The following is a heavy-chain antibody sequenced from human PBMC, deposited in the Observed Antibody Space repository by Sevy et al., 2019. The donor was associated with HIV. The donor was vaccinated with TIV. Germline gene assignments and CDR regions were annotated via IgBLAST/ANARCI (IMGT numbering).Heavy chain of an antibody. CDR1: GFTFSSYA. D-gene: IGHD3-22*01. CDR3: VKGGRYYDNGGYSPFDY. V-gene: IGHV3-23*01. Sequence: GGSLRLSCATSGFTFSSYAMSWVRQAPGKGLEWVSTFSPSGDNTYYVDSVKGRFTISRDNSKNTQYLQMNRLRAEDTAVYFCVKGGRYYDNGGYSPFDYWGQGTLVTVSS. CDR2: FSPSGDNT. J-gene: IGHJ4*02.